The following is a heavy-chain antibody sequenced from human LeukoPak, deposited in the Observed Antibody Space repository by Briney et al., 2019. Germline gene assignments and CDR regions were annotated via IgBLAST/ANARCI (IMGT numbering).Heavy chain of an antibody. CDR1: GLTFSHAW. CDR2: IKSKFDGGTT. Sequence: PGGSLRLSCVASGLTFSHAWMSWVRQAPGKGLEWVGRIKSKFDGGTTHYAAPVKGRSTVSRDDSRNTLYLQMDSLKLEDTAIYYCAIEGRAYCGGDCSEYFQHWGQGTLVTVSS. CDR3: AIEGRAYCGGDCSEYFQH. J-gene: IGHJ1*01. D-gene: IGHD2-21*02. V-gene: IGHV3-15*01.